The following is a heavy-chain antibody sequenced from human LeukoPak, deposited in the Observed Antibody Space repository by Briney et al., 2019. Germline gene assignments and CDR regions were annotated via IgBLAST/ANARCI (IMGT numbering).Heavy chain of an antibody. Sequence: GRSLRLSCAASGFTFSSYGMHWVRQAPGKGLEWVAVISYDGSNKYYADSVKGRFTISRDNSKNTLYLQMNSLRAEDTAVYYCAKGDYYDSSGYYNFDYWGQGTLVTVSS. J-gene: IGHJ4*02. CDR2: ISYDGSNK. D-gene: IGHD3-22*01. CDR3: AKGDYYDSSGYYNFDY. CDR1: GFTFSSYG. V-gene: IGHV3-30*18.